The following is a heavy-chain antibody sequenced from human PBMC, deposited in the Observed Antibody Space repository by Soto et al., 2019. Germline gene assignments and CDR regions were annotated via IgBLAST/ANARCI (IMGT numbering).Heavy chain of an antibody. Sequence: SETLSLTCAVYGGSFSGYYWSWIRQPPGKGLEWIGEINHSGSTNYNPSLKSRVTISVDTSKNQFSLKLSSVTAADTAVYYCARGSGWLRLDADYWGQGTLVTVSS. CDR1: GGSFSGYY. J-gene: IGHJ4*02. V-gene: IGHV4-34*01. D-gene: IGHD6-19*01. CDR2: INHSGST. CDR3: ARGSGWLRLDADY.